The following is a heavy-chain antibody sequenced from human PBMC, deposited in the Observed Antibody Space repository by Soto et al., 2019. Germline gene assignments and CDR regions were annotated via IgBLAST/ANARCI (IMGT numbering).Heavy chain of an antibody. CDR3: ARDLSFPLSSYSVYYGMDV. CDR1: GSTFTSYG. J-gene: IGHJ6*02. V-gene: IGHV1-18*01. CDR2: ISAYNGNT. Sequence: QVQLVQSGAEVKKPGASVKVSCKASGSTFTSYGISWVRQAPGQGLEWMGWISAYNGNTNYAQKLQGRVTMTTDTSTSAAYMELRSLRSDDTAVYYCARDLSFPLSSYSVYYGMDVGGQGTKVTVSS. D-gene: IGHD1-26*01.